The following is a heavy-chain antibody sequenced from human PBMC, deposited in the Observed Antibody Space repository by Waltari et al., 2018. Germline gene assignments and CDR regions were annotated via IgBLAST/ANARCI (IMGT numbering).Heavy chain of an antibody. V-gene: IGHV1-69*08. CDR3: AREVHYGSGSYYPST. J-gene: IGHJ5*02. CDR2: IIPIFGTA. D-gene: IGHD3-10*01. CDR1: GGTFSSYA. Sequence: QVQLEQSGAEVKKPGSSVKVYCKASGGTFSSYAISWMRQAPGQGLEWMGRIIPIFGTANYAQKFQGRVTITADKSTSTAYMELSSLRSEDTAVYYCAREVHYGSGSYYPSTWGQGTLVTVSS.